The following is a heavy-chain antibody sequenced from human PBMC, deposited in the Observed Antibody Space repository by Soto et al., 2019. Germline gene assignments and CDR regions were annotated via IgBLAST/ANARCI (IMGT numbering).Heavy chain of an antibody. CDR2: FDPEDGET. V-gene: IGHV1-24*01. D-gene: IGHD6-13*01. CDR3: ATDRGAAAVTFGISRPTDHFDY. J-gene: IGHJ4*02. Sequence: ASVKVSCKVSGYTLTELSMHWVRQAPGKGLEWMGGFDPEDGETIYAQKFQGRVTMTEDTSTDTAYMELSSLRSEDTAVYYCATDRGAAAVTFGISRPTDHFDYWGQGTLVTVSS. CDR1: GYTLTELS.